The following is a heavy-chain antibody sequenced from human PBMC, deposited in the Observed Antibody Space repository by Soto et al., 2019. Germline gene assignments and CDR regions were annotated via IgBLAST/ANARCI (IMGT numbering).Heavy chain of an antibody. V-gene: IGHV2-5*02. J-gene: IGHJ4*02. CDR1: GFSLSTSGVG. D-gene: IGHD3-10*01. CDR3: EHRVVDDITYYFDS. Sequence: QITLKESGPTLVKPTQTLTLTCTFSGFSLSTSGVGVGWIRQPPGKALEWLTFIYWDEDKRHSPFLKSRLTVTKDTSNLQLLITSINVDPVDTSTYYREHRVVDDITYYFDSWGQGTLVTVSS. CDR2: IYWDEDK.